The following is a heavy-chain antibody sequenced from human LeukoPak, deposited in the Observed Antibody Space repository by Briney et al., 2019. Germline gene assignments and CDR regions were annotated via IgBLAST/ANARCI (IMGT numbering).Heavy chain of an antibody. CDR1: GGSFSGYY. CDR2: INHSGST. J-gene: IGHJ6*04. V-gene: IGHV4-34*01. D-gene: IGHD3-22*01. Sequence: SETLSLTCAVYGGSFSGYYWSWIRQPPGKGLEWIGEINHSGSTNYNPSLKSRVTISVDTSKNQFSLKLSSVTAADTAVYYCARGVSYYYDSSGLGAQGGLDVWGKGTTVTLSS. CDR3: ARGVSYYYDSSGLGAQGGLDV.